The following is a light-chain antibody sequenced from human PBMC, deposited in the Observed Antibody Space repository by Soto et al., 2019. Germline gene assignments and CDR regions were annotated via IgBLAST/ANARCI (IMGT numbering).Light chain of an antibody. CDR1: SSDVGGYNF. CDR2: DVS. V-gene: IGLV2-11*01. Sequence: QSALTQPRSVSGSPGQSVAISCTGTSSDVGGYNFVSWYQQHPGKAPKLIIYDVSKRPSGVPDRFSGSKSGNTASLTLSGLQAEDEADYYCCSYAGSYTLWVFGGGTK. J-gene: IGLJ3*02. CDR3: CSYAGSYTLWV.